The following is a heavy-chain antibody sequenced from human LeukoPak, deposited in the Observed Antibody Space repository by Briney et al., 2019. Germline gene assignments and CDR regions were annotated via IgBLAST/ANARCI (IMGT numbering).Heavy chain of an antibody. CDR1: ADSLSSGGHY. CDR2: IHHSGRS. Sequence: SETLSPTCTVSADSLSSGGHYWAWIRQFPGKGLESIGFIHHSGRSRHNPSLKDRVAISVDTSRKQFALKLSSVTAADTAMYYCARGGNRFGGFYFDYWGQGIQVIVSS. J-gene: IGHJ4*02. CDR3: ARGGNRFGGFYFDY. V-gene: IGHV4-31*03. D-gene: IGHD3-10*01.